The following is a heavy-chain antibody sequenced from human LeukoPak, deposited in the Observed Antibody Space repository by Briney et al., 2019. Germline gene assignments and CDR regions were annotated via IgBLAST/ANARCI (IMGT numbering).Heavy chain of an antibody. Sequence: PSETLSLTCTVSGGSISSYYWSWIRQPAGKGLEWIGRIYTSGSTNYNPSLKSRVTMSVDTSKNQFSLKLRSVTAADTAVYYCARDHCSGGSCYSVSWGQGTLVTVSS. V-gene: IGHV4-4*07. CDR2: IYTSGST. CDR3: ARDHCSGGSCYSVS. J-gene: IGHJ5*02. D-gene: IGHD2-15*01. CDR1: GGSISSYY.